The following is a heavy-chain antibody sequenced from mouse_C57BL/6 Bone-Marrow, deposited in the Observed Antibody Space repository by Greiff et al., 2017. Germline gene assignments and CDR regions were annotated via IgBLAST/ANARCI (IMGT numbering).Heavy chain of an antibody. J-gene: IGHJ3*01. CDR3: ARGDYYGSSYWFAY. Sequence: QVQLQQSGAELVRPGTSVKVSCKASGYAFTNYLIAWVKQRPGQGLEWIGVINPGSGGTNYNEKFKGKATLTADKSSSTAYMQLSSLTSEDSAVYFCARGDYYGSSYWFAYWGQGTLVTVSA. CDR2: INPGSGGT. D-gene: IGHD1-1*01. V-gene: IGHV1-54*01. CDR1: GYAFTNYL.